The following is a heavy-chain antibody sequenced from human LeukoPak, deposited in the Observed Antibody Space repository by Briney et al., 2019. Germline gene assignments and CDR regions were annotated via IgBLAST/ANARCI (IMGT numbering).Heavy chain of an antibody. CDR1: GGTFSSYA. D-gene: IGHD5-18*01. Sequence: GASVKVSCKASGGTFSSYAISWVRQAPGQGLEWMGRIIPIFGTANYAQKFQGRVTITTDESTNTAYMELSSLRSEDTAVYYCARARGGYSYGEFDYWGQGTLVTVSS. V-gene: IGHV1-69*05. CDR2: IIPIFGTA. J-gene: IGHJ4*02. CDR3: ARARGGYSYGEFDY.